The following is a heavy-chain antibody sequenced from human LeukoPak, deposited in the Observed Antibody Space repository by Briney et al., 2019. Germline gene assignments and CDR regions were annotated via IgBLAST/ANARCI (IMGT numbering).Heavy chain of an antibody. V-gene: IGHV1-2*02. CDR1: GYTFTGYY. D-gene: IGHD4-23*01. CDR3: ARGKLEDYYYYYMDV. J-gene: IGHJ6*03. CDR2: INPNSGGT. Sequence: ASVTVSCKASGYTFTGYYMHWVRQAPGQGLEWMGWINPNSGGTNYAQKFQGRVTMTRDTSISTAYMELSKLRSDDTAVYYCARGKLEDYYYYYMDVWGKGTTVTVSS.